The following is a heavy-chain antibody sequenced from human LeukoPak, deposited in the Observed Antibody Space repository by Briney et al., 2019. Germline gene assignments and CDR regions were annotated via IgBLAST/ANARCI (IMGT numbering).Heavy chain of an antibody. V-gene: IGHV1-2*02. CDR1: GYTFTGYY. D-gene: IGHD4-17*01. CDR3: ARGDYESDGNWFDP. J-gene: IGHJ5*02. Sequence: ASVKVSCKASGYTFTGYYMHWVRQAPGQGLEWMGWINPNSGGTNYAQKFQGRVTMTRDTSISTAYMELSRLRSDDTAVYYCARGDYESDGNWFDPWGQGTLVTVSS. CDR2: INPNSGGT.